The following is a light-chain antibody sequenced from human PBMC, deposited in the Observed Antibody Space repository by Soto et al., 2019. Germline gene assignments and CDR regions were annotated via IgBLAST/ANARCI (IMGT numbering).Light chain of an antibody. J-gene: IGKJ1*01. CDR2: DAS. CDR3: QQYHSYWT. V-gene: IGKV1-5*01. Sequence: DIQMTQSPSTLSASVVDRVTITCRASQNIRSRLAWFQQKPGKAPKLLIYDASSLESGVPQRCSGSGSGTEFTLTISSLQTDDFSTYYCQQYHSYWTCGQGTKGDIK. CDR1: QNIRSR.